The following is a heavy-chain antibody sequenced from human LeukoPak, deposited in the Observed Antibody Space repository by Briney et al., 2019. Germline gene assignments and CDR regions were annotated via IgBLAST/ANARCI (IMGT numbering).Heavy chain of an antibody. CDR1: GFTFSSYE. CDR3: ARNYDSSGGPFDY. Sequence: GGSLRLSCAASGFTFSSYEMNWVRQAPGKGLEWVSYISSSGSTIYYADSVKGRFTISRDNAKNSLYLQMNSLRAEDTAVYYCARNYDSSGGPFDYWGQGTLVTVSS. D-gene: IGHD3-22*01. J-gene: IGHJ4*02. CDR2: ISSSGSTI. V-gene: IGHV3-48*03.